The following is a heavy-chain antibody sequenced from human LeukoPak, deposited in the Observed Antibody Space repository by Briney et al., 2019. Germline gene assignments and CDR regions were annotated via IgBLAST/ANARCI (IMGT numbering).Heavy chain of an antibody. CDR3: TCRTSWFVKDYFDY. J-gene: IGHJ4*02. CDR2: IYYSGTT. V-gene: IGHV4-39*01. CDR1: GGSISNSSYY. Sequence: PSETLSLTCTVSGGSISNSSYYWGWVRQPPGKGLEWIGSIYYSGTTYYNPSLKSRVIVSIDTSKNQSSLKLSSVTAADTAVYYCTCRTSWFVKDYFDYWGQGILVTVSS. D-gene: IGHD2-2*01.